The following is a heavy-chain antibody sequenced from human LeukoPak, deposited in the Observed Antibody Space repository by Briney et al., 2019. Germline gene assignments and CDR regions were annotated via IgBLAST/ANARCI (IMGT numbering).Heavy chain of an antibody. J-gene: IGHJ4*02. CDR1: GYSFTSYW. D-gene: IGHD6-13*01. V-gene: IGHV5-10-1*01. CDR3: ARLEGYSSSAEVY. CDR2: IDPSDAYT. Sequence: GESLKISCKGSGYSFTSYWISWVRQMPGKGLEWMGRIDPSDAYTNYSPSFQGHVTISSDKSIKTAYLQWSSLKASDTAMYYCARLEGYSSSAEVYWGQGTLVTVSS.